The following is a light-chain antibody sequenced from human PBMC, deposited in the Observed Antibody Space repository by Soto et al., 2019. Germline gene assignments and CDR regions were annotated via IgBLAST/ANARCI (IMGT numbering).Light chain of an antibody. Sequence: DIQMTQSPSSLSASVGDRVAITCRTSQSIANYLNWYQQKPGKAPNLLIYGASSLQSGVPSRFSGSGSGTDFTLTISSLQPEDFATYDCQQSYSMPYTFGQGTKLEIK. CDR2: GAS. CDR3: QQSYSMPYT. V-gene: IGKV1-39*01. J-gene: IGKJ2*01. CDR1: QSIANY.